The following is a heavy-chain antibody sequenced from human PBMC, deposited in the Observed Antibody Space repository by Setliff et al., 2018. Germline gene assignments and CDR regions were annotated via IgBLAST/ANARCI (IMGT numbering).Heavy chain of an antibody. CDR2: INTNTGNP. D-gene: IGHD3-3*01. Sequence: ASVKVSCKASGYTFTTYAITWMRQAPGQGLEYVGWINTNTGNPDYAQGFTGRFVFSLDTSVSTAYLQMNSLRAEDTALYYCAREVWNIYDNDNSWSGYSDHWGQGTLVTVSS. J-gene: IGHJ4*02. CDR3: AREVWNIYDNDNSWSGYSDH. V-gene: IGHV7-4-1*02. CDR1: GYTFTTYA.